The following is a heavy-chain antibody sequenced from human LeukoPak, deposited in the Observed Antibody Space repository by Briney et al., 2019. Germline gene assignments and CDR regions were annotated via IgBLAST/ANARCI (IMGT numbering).Heavy chain of an antibody. D-gene: IGHD3-16*01. CDR2: ISYDGSNK. CDR1: GFTFSSYA. CDR3: ARNDNYAFDY. Sequence: GRSLRLPCAASGFTFSSYAMHWVRQAPGKGLEWVAVISYDGSNKYYADSVKGRFTISRDNSKNTLYLQMNSLRAEDTAVYYCARNDNYAFDYWGQGTLVTVSS. V-gene: IGHV3-30-3*01. J-gene: IGHJ4*02.